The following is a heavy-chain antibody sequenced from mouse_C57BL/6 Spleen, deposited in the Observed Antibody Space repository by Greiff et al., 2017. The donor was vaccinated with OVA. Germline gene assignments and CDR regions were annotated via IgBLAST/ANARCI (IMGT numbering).Heavy chain of an antibody. CDR1: GFTFSSYA. J-gene: IGHJ3*01. D-gene: IGHD2-3*01. V-gene: IGHV5-9-1*02. Sequence: EVKVVESGAGLVKPGGSLKLSCAASGFTFSSYAMSWVRQTPEKGLEWVAYISSGGDYIYYADTVKGRFTISRDNARNTLYLQMSSLKSEDTAMYYCTRDGGWLLPYSYWGQGTLVTVSA. CDR3: TRDGGWLLPYSY. CDR2: ISSGGDYI.